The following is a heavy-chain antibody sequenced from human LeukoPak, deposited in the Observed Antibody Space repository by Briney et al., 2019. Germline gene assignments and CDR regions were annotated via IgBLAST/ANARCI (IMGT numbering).Heavy chain of an antibody. Sequence: PSETLSLTCTVSGGSISSGDYYWSWTRQPPGKGLEWIGYIYYSGSTYYNPSLKSRVTISVDTSKNQFSLKLSSVTAADTAVYYCARDPNYYDSSGLDYWGQGTLVTVSS. CDR1: GGSISSGDYY. CDR2: IYYSGST. D-gene: IGHD3-22*01. V-gene: IGHV4-30-4*08. CDR3: ARDPNYYDSSGLDY. J-gene: IGHJ4*02.